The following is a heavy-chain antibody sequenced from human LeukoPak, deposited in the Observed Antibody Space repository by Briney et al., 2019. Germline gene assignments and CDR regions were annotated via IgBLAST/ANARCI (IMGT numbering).Heavy chain of an antibody. Sequence: SETLSLTCTVPGGSISSYYWSWIRQPPEKELEWIGYIYNTGSTNYNSSLKSRVTISVDTSKNQFSLKLSSVTAADTAVYYCARAGSGYSFDYWGQGTLVTVS. CDR2: IYNTGST. CDR1: GGSISSYY. CDR3: ARAGSGYSFDY. D-gene: IGHD3-3*01. V-gene: IGHV4-59*01. J-gene: IGHJ4*02.